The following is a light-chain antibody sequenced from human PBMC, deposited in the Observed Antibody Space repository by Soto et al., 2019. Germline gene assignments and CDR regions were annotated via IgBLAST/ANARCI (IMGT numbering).Light chain of an antibody. CDR1: QGINKY. J-gene: IGKJ5*01. CDR2: AAS. V-gene: IGKV1-27*01. Sequence: DIQMTQSPSSLSASVGDRVTITCRASQGINKYLAWYQQKPGKVPRLLIYAASTLQSGVPSRFSGSGSGTDFTLTVSSLQPEDVASYYCQKYDSVPITFGQGTRVEIK. CDR3: QKYDSVPIT.